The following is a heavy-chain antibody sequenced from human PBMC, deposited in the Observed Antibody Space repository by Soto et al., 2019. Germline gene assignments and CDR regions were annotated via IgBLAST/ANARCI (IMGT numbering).Heavy chain of an antibody. J-gene: IGHJ4*02. CDR1: SWSFSGHY. Sequence: LSXTFAVYSWSFSGHYWSWIRQPPGKELEWIGEIYQGLSVVYNPSLESRVTISGDSSKKQFSLKLTSVTAADTAVYYCARHGGYYFDYWGQGTLVTVYS. CDR2: IYQGLSV. CDR3: ARHGGYYFDY. V-gene: IGHV4-34*01. D-gene: IGHD3-16*01.